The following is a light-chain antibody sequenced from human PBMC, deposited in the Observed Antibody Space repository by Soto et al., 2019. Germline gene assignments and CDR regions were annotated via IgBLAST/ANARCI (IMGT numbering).Light chain of an antibody. Sequence: QSVLTQPASVSGSPGQSIAISCTGTSSDVGGYNYVSWYQQHPGKAPKLMIYDVSNRPSGVSDRFSGSKSGNTASLTISGLQAEDEADYYRNSYTTSSTYVFGTGPKVTVL. CDR1: SSDVGGYNY. V-gene: IGLV2-14*03. CDR3: NSYTTSSTYV. J-gene: IGLJ1*01. CDR2: DVS.